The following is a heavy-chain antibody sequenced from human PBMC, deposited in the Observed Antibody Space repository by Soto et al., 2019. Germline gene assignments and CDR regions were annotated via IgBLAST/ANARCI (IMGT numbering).Heavy chain of an antibody. CDR2: ISGSGGST. V-gene: IGHV3-23*01. J-gene: IGHJ4*02. CDR1: GFTFSSYA. CDR3: ARAVSTKTAPIDY. Sequence: GGSLRLSCASSGFTFSSYAMSWVRQAPGKGLEWVSAISGSGGSTYYADSVKGRFTISRDNSKNTLYLQMNSLRSEDTAVYYCARAVSTKTAPIDYWGQGTLVTVSS. D-gene: IGHD4-17*01.